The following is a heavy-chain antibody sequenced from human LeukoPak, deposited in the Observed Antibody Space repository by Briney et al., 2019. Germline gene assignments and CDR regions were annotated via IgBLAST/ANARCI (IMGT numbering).Heavy chain of an antibody. Sequence: GRSLRLSSVASGFTLSSYSMNWVRHAPGKGLEWVSYISSMSTTIYYADSVKGRFTISRDNAKNTLYLQVNSLRAEDTAIYYCARKAGTAAAGNYFDYWGQGTLVTVSS. CDR2: ISSMSTTI. CDR3: ARKAGTAAAGNYFDY. D-gene: IGHD6-13*01. V-gene: IGHV3-48*04. J-gene: IGHJ4*02. CDR1: GFTLSSYS.